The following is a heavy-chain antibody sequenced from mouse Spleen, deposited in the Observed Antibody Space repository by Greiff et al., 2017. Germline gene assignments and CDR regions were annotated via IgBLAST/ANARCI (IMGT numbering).Heavy chain of an antibody. Sequence: EVQGVESGGGLVKPGGSLKLSCAASGFTFSSYAMSWVRQTPEKRLEWVATISSGGSYTYYPDSVKGRFTISRDNAKNTLYLQMSSLRSEDTAMYYCARDNYGYWGQGTTLTVSS. V-gene: IGHV5-9-3*01. J-gene: IGHJ2*01. CDR1: GFTFSSYA. D-gene: IGHD1-1*01. CDR2: ISSGGSYT. CDR3: ARDNYGY.